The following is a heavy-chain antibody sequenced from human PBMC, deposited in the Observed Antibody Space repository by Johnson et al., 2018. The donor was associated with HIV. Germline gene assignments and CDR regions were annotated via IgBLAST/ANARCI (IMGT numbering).Heavy chain of an antibody. J-gene: IGHJ3*02. V-gene: IGHV3-30*14. D-gene: IGHD1-1*01. CDR3: ARVPPFGTHPDGAFDI. CDR2: ISYDGSNK. Sequence: AASGFTFSSYAMHWVRQAPGKGLEWVAVISYDGSNKYYADSVKGRFTISRDSSKNTLYLQMNSLRVEDTAVYYCARVPPFGTHPDGAFDIWGQGTMVTVSS. CDR1: GFTFSSYA.